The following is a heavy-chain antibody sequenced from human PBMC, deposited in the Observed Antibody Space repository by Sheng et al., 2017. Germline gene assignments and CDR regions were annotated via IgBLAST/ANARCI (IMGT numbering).Heavy chain of an antibody. D-gene: IGHD4-17*01. CDR1: GFTFSTYA. CDR3: ARRSTVTTRPMEDYFDY. V-gene: IGHV3-23*04. CDR2: IPAGGGST. J-gene: IGHJ4*02. Sequence: EVQLVESGGGLVQPGGSLRLSCAASGFTFSTYAMAWVRQAPGKGLEWVSAIPAGGGSTYYADSVKGRFTISRDNSKNTLYLQMNSLRAEDTAVYYCARRSTVTTRPMEDYFDYWGQGMLVTVSS.